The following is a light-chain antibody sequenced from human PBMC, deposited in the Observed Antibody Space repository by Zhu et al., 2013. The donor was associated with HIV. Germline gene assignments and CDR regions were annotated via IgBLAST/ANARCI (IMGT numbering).Light chain of an antibody. J-gene: IGKJ2*01. V-gene: IGKV3-20*01. CDR2: AAS. Sequence: EIVLTQSPATLSLSPGERATLSCRASQTLTSSFLAWHQQKPGQAPRLLVYAASRRATGIPDRFSGSGSGTDFTLTIGRLEPEDFAVYYCQHYDNSPMYTFGQGTKLEIK. CDR1: QTLTSSF. CDR3: QHYDNSPMYT.